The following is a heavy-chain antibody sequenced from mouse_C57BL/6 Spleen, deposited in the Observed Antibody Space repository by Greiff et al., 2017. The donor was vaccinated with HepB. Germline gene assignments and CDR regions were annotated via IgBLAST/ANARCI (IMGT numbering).Heavy chain of an antibody. CDR1: GYTFTSYW. J-gene: IGHJ1*03. Sequence: QVQLKQSGAELVMPGASVKLSCKASGYTFTSYWMHWVKQRPGQGLEWIGEIDPSDSYTNYNQKFKGKSTLTVDKSSSTAYMQLSSLTSEDSAVYYCARRTTVVPRYFDVWGTGTTVTVSS. V-gene: IGHV1-69*01. D-gene: IGHD1-1*01. CDR3: ARRTTVVPRYFDV. CDR2: IDPSDSYT.